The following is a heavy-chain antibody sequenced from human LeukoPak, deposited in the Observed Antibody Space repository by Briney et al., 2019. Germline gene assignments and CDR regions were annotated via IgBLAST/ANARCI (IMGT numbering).Heavy chain of an antibody. CDR2: VTGGSPST. D-gene: IGHD1-14*01. Sequence: GGSLRLSCAASGFTFSAFAMSWVRQAPGKGLEWVSTVTGGSPSTYYADSVKARFTISRDNCKNTLYLQMSSPRAEDTAVYACARDTPPTDHTTSAAANSFDNWGQGTLVPVSS. CDR1: GFTFSAFA. CDR3: ARDTPPTDHTTSAAANSFDN. V-gene: IGHV3-23*01. J-gene: IGHJ4*02.